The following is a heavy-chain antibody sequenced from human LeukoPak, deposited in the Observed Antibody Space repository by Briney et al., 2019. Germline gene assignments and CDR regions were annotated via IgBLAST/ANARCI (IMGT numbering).Heavy chain of an antibody. J-gene: IGHJ4*02. CDR3: ARDRLSGGDFWSGYYTRGYFDY. CDR1: GGSFSGYY. V-gene: IGHV4-34*01. CDR2: INHSGSN. D-gene: IGHD3-3*01. Sequence: SETLSLTCAVYGGSFSGYYWSWIRQPPGKGLEWIGEINHSGSNNYNPSLKSRVTMSVGTSKNQFSLQLSSVTAADTAVYYCARDRLSGGDFWSGYYTRGYFDYWGQETLVTVSS.